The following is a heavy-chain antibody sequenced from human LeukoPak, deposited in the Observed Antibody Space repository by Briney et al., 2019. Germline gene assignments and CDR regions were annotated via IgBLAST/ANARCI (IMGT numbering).Heavy chain of an antibody. CDR3: ARGEYSSSSWFDP. CDR1: GYTFTDYY. V-gene: IGHV1-2*02. D-gene: IGHD6-6*01. J-gene: IGHJ5*02. Sequence: ASVKVSCKASGYTFTDYYIHWVRQAPGQGLEWMGWINPNSGGTNHAQKFQGRVTMTRDTSISTAYMELGRLRSDDTAVYYCARGEYSSSSWFDPWGQGTLVTVSS. CDR2: INPNSGGT.